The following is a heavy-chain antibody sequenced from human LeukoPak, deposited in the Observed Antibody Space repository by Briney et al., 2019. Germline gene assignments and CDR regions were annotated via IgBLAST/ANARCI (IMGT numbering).Heavy chain of an antibody. V-gene: IGHV3-21*01. CDR1: GFTFSSYS. J-gene: IGHJ4*02. Sequence: GGSLRLSCAASGFTFSSYSMNWVRQAPGKGLEWVSSISSSSSYIYYADSVKGRFTISRDNAKNSLYLQMNSLRAEDTAVYYCARDWRYYDSSGYRWGQGTLVTVSS. CDR3: ARDWRYYDSSGYR. CDR2: ISSSSSYI. D-gene: IGHD3-22*01.